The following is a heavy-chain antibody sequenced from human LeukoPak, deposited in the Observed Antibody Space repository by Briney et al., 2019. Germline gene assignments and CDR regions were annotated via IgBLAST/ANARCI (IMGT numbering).Heavy chain of an antibody. CDR3: AKVLSRRSSGVDS. CDR2: VNTDTGDT. Sequence: ASVKVSCKASGYXFTSHDIAWVRQAPGQGLEWMGGVNTDTGDTKFAHNVQGRVAMTADTSTKTAYMELWSLRSADTAVYYCAKVLSRRSSGVDSWGQGTLVTVSA. V-gene: IGHV1-18*01. D-gene: IGHD3-10*01. CDR1: GYXFTSHD. J-gene: IGHJ4*02.